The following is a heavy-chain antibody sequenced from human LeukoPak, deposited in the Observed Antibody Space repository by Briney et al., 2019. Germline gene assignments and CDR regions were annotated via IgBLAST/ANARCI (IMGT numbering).Heavy chain of an antibody. J-gene: IGHJ4*02. V-gene: IGHV1-18*01. Sequence: APVKVSCKASGYIFHNYRISWVRQAPGQGLEWMGWISNYDGRTNFAQNFQGRVTLTTDTSTSTAYMELRTLRSDDTAVYSCARDILEAEGRTEDDFYYWGQETLVIVSS. CDR2: ISNYDGRT. D-gene: IGHD2-2*01. CDR3: ARDILEAEGRTEDDFYY. CDR1: GYIFHNYR.